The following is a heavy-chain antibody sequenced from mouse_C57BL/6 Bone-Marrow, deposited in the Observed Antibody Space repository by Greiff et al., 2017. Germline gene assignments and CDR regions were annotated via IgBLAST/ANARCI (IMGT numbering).Heavy chain of an antibody. V-gene: IGHV7-1*01. Sequence: DVQLVESGGGLVQSGRSLRLSCATSGFTFSDFYMEWVRQAPGKGLEWIAASRNKANDYTTEYSASVKGRFIVSRDTSQSILYLQMNALRAEDTAIYYCARDGRYYGSSYRYFDVWGTGTTVTVSS. CDR2: SRNKANDYTT. CDR3: ARDGRYYGSSYRYFDV. J-gene: IGHJ1*03. CDR1: GFTFSDFY. D-gene: IGHD1-1*01.